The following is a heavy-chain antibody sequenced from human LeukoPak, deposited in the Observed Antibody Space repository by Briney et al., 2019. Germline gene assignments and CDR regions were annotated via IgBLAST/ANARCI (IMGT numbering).Heavy chain of an antibody. CDR3: AKVSGFYYDKGSRRGFDY. CDR1: GSPFSNYA. CDR2: IIGSGGST. J-gene: IGHJ4*02. Sequence: GGSLRLSCEASGSPFSNYAMSWVRQAPGKGLEWVSAIIGSGGSTYYEDSVKGRFTISRDNSKNTLFLQMNSRRAEDTAVDYCAKVSGFYYDKGSRRGFDYWGQGTLVTVAS. D-gene: IGHD3-22*01. V-gene: IGHV3-23*01.